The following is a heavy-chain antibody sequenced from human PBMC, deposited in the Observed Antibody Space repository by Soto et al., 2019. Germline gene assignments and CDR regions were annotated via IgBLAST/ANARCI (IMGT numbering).Heavy chain of an antibody. D-gene: IGHD3-16*02. Sequence: SETLSLTCTVSGGSVSSGSYYWSWIRQPPGKGLEWIGYIYYSGSTNYNPSLKSRVTISVDTSKNQFSLKLSSVTAADTAVYYCARDSSWGSYRPKFDYWGQGTLVTVSS. CDR1: GGSVSSGSYY. CDR2: IYYSGST. CDR3: ARDSSWGSYRPKFDY. J-gene: IGHJ4*02. V-gene: IGHV4-61*01.